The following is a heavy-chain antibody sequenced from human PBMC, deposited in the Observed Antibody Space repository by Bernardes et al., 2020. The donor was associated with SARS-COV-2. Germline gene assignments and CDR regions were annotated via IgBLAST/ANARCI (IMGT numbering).Heavy chain of an antibody. CDR2: IDWDDDK. D-gene: IGHD1-1*01. CDR3: ALEMATTVGIGY. V-gene: IGHV2-70*11. Sequence: SGPTLVKPSQTLTLPCTFSGFSLSTSGMCVSWIRQPPGKALEWLARIDWDDDKYYSTSLKTRLTISKDTSKNQVVLTMTNMDPVDTATYYCALEMATTVGIGYWGQGTLVTVSS. J-gene: IGHJ4*02. CDR1: GFSLSTSGMC.